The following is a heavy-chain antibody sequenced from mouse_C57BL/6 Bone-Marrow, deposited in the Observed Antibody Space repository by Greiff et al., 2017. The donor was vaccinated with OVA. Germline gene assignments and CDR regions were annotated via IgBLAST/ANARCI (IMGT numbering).Heavy chain of an antibody. CDR1: GFNIKDDY. Sequence: VQLQQSGAELVRPGASVKLSCTASGFNIKDDYMHWVKQRPEQGLEWIGWIDPENGDTEYASKFQGKATITADTSSNTAYLQLSSLTSEDTAGYYCTTYYDGYYVGCAYWGQGTLVTVSA. CDR3: TTYYDGYYVGCAY. D-gene: IGHD2-3*01. V-gene: IGHV14-4*01. J-gene: IGHJ3*01. CDR2: IDPENGDT.